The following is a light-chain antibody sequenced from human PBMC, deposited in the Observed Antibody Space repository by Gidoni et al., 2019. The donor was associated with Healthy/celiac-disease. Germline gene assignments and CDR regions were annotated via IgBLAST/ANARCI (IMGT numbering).Light chain of an antibody. CDR3: SSYTSSSTLVV. CDR1: SSDFGGYKY. J-gene: IGLJ2*01. V-gene: IGLV2-14*01. Sequence: QSALPQPAPVSGSPGQSITISCTGSSSDFGGYKYVSWYQQHPGKAPKLMIYDVSNRPSGGSNRFSGSKSGNTASLTISGLQAEDEADYYCSSYTSSSTLVVFGGGTKLTVL. CDR2: DVS.